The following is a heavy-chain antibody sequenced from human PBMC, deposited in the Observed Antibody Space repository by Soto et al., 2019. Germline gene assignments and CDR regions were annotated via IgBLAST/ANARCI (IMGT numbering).Heavy chain of an antibody. CDR3: ARDQLYYNDISGRPLNAFDV. CDR2: ISGSGGNT. D-gene: IGHD3-22*01. CDR1: GFTFSSYA. V-gene: IGHV3-23*01. Sequence: GGSLRLSCEASGFTFSSYAMTWVRQAPGKGLEWVSAISGSGGNTYYVDSVKGRFTISRDNSKNTLYLQMNSLRAEDTAVYYCARDQLYYNDISGRPLNAFDVWGQGTMVTVSS. J-gene: IGHJ3*01.